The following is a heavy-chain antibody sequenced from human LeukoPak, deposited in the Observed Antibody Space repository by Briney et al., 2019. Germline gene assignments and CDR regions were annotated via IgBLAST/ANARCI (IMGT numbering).Heavy chain of an antibody. D-gene: IGHD2-15*01. CDR1: GYSISSGYF. Sequence: PSETLSLTCTVSGYSISSGYFWGWIRQPPGKGLEWIGTIYNSGSTYYNASLESRVTISVDTSKNQFSLKLNSMTAADTAVYYCARHSRGVTSGPAFDIWGQGTMVTVSS. V-gene: IGHV4-38-2*02. CDR3: ARHSRGVTSGPAFDI. CDR2: IYNSGST. J-gene: IGHJ3*02.